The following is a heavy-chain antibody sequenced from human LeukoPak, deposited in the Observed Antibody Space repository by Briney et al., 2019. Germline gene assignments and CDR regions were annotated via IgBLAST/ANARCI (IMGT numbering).Heavy chain of an antibody. J-gene: IGHJ4*02. CDR1: GFTFSSYA. Sequence: PGGSLRLSCAASGFTFSSYAMSWVRQAPGKGLEWVSAISGSTGSTYYADSVKGRFTISRDNSKNTLYLQMNSLRPEDTAVYYCTKVTGFVWLFPFDSWGQGTLVTVSS. CDR2: ISGSTGST. V-gene: IGHV3-23*01. CDR3: TKVTGFVWLFPFDS. D-gene: IGHD3-9*01.